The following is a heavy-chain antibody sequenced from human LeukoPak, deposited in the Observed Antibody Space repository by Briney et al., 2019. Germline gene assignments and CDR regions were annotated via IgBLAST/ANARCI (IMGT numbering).Heavy chain of an antibody. CDR3: ARVEARYPSGSYPY. CDR2: ISASGYTG. D-gene: IGHD3-10*01. V-gene: IGHV3-48*03. J-gene: IGHJ4*02. CDR1: GFTFSSYE. Sequence: GSLRLSCAASGFTFSSYEINWVPQAPGTGREWLTYISASGYTGYYADSPKGRFTISRENATHSLTLPMNSLRAEDTALYYCARVEARYPSGSYPYWGQGTLVAVSS.